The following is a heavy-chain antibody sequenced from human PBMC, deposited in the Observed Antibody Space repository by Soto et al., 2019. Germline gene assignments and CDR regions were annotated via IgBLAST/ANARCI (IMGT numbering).Heavy chain of an antibody. CDR3: ARDEGGYDILTGYYKAHHFDY. CDR1: GYTFTHFY. J-gene: IGHJ4*02. CDR2: ISPHNFNT. V-gene: IGHV1-18*01. D-gene: IGHD3-9*01. Sequence: QVQLEQSGAEVKKPGDSVKVSCKASGYTFTHFYITWVRQPRGQGLEWMGAISPHNFNTNYAQKFRGRVTLTTEKSTNTAYMGLRSLTSDDTAVYYCARDEGGYDILTGYYKAHHFDYWGQGVPVTVSS.